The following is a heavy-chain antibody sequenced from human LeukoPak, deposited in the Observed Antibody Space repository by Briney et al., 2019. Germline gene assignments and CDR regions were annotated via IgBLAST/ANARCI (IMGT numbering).Heavy chain of an antibody. CDR3: ARAGYSSSWYWGGHGNHFDY. J-gene: IGHJ4*02. V-gene: IGHV4-39*07. D-gene: IGHD6-13*01. CDR1: GFTVSSNS. CDR2: IYYSGST. Sequence: GSLRLSCTVSGFTVSSNSMSWVRQAPGKGLEWIGSIYYSGSTYYNPSLKSRVTISVDTSKNQFSLKLSSVTAADTAVYYCARAGYSSSWYWGGHGNHFDYWGQGTLVTVSS.